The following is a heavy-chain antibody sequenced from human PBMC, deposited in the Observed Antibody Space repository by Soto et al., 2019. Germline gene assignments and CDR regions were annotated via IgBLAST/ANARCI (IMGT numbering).Heavy chain of an antibody. CDR3: ARDNGYGHFDS. D-gene: IGHD5-12*01. CDR1: GASISSGRSY. Sequence: SETLSLTCTVSGASISSGRSYWSWIRQHPGKGLEWIGYMFYSGSTYYHPSLKSRVNISADTSKNQFSRRLTSVTPADTAVYYCARDNGYGHFDSWGQGTLVTVSS. V-gene: IGHV4-31*03. CDR2: MFYSGST. J-gene: IGHJ4*02.